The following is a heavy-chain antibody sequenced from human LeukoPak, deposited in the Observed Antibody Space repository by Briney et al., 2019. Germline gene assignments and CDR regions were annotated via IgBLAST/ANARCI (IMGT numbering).Heavy chain of an antibody. Sequence: GGSLRLSCAASGFTFSGYAMNWVRQAPGKGLEWVSLIFASGSTTKYADSVKGRFTISRDNSKNTLYLQMNSLRAEDTAVYYCAKKVITYYYGMDVWGQGTTVTVSS. J-gene: IGHJ6*02. CDR2: IFASGSTT. V-gene: IGHV3-23*05. CDR1: GFTFSGYA. CDR3: AKKVITYYYGMDV. D-gene: IGHD2-21*01.